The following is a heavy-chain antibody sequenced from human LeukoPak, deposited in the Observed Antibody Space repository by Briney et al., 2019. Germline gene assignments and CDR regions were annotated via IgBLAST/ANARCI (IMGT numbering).Heavy chain of an antibody. Sequence: GGSLRLSCVGSGFTFSSYSMNWVRQAPGKGLEWVSVIYSGGSTYYADSVKGRFTISRDNSKNTLYLQMNSLRAEDTAVYYCARAFMVRGVIEWFDPWGQGTLVTVSS. CDR1: GFTFSSYS. V-gene: IGHV3-53*01. D-gene: IGHD3-10*01. CDR3: ARAFMVRGVIEWFDP. CDR2: IYSGGST. J-gene: IGHJ5*02.